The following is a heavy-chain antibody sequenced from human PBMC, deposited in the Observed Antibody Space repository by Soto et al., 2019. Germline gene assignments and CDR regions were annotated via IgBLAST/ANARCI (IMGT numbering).Heavy chain of an antibody. J-gene: IGHJ6*03. CDR2: INAGNGNT. Sequence: ASVKVSCKASAYTFTSFAMYWVRQALGQRLEWMGWINAGNGNTKYSQKFQGRVTITRDTSASTAYMELSSLRSEDTAVYYCARDKRDSSSWYEGYYYYMDVWGKGTTVTVSS. CDR1: AYTFTSFA. CDR3: ARDKRDSSSWYEGYYYYMDV. V-gene: IGHV1-3*01. D-gene: IGHD6-13*01.